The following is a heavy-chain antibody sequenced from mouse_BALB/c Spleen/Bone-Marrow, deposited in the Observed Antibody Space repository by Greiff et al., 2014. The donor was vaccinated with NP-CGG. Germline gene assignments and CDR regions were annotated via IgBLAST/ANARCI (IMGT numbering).Heavy chain of an antibody. Sequence: VQRVESGPELVRPGVSVKISCKGSGYTFTDYAMHWVKRSHAKSLEWIGVISTYSGNTNYNQKFKGKATMTVDKSSSTAYMELARLTSEDSAIYYCARGSYYDPAWFAYWGQGTLVTVSA. CDR2: ISTYSGNT. CDR1: GYTFTDYA. CDR3: ARGSYYDPAWFAY. D-gene: IGHD2-4*01. J-gene: IGHJ3*01. V-gene: IGHV1-67*01.